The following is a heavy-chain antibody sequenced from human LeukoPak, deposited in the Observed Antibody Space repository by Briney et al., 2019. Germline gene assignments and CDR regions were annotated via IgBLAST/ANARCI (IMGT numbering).Heavy chain of an antibody. D-gene: IGHD3-9*01. CDR3: ARDFNPPKPLRYFDWSPANDAFDI. V-gene: IGHV3-21*01. J-gene: IGHJ3*02. CDR2: ISSSSSYI. Sequence: NPGGSLRLSCAASGFTFSSYSMTWVRQAPGKGLEWVSSISSSSSYIYYADSVKGRFTISRDNAKNSLYLQMNSLRAEDTAVYYCARDFNPPKPLRYFDWSPANDAFDIWGQGTMVTVSS. CDR1: GFTFSSYS.